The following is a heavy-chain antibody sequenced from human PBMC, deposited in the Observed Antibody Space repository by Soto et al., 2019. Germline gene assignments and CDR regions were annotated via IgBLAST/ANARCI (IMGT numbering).Heavy chain of an antibody. D-gene: IGHD3-10*01. CDR2: IKSIPDGGTT. J-gene: IGHJ4*01. CDR1: GFTISEAW. V-gene: IGHV3-15*07. Sequence: EVQLVESGGGLVKPGGSLRLSCAASGFTISEAWVNWVRQAPGMGLEWVGRIKSIPDGGTTDFAAPVKARFAISRDDSKNMLYLQINSLNTEDTAVYYCSTDSHFSSVFVRYDYWGHGTLVIVSS. CDR3: STDSHFSSVFVRYDY.